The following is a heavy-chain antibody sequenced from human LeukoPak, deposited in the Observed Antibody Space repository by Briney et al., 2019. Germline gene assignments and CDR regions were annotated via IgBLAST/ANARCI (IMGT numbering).Heavy chain of an antibody. J-gene: IGHJ4*02. D-gene: IGHD3-10*01. CDR3: ATSIGSGSYYTPFDY. CDR1: GYTFTSYY. Sequence: ASVKVSCKASGYTFTSYYMHWVRQAPGQGLEWMGIINPSGGSTSYAQKLQGRVTMTRDTSTSTVYMELSSLRSEDTAVYYCATSIGSGSYYTPFDYWGQGTLVTVSP. CDR2: INPSGGST. V-gene: IGHV1-46*01.